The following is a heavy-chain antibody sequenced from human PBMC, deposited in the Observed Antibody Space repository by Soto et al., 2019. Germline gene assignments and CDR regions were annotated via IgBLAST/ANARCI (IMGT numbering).Heavy chain of an antibody. CDR2: ITGAGGAT. Sequence: EVQLLESGGDLVQPGGSLRLSCAASGFTFSDFAMNWVRQAPGQGLEWVSSITGAGGATYYADSVKGRFTISRDNSKNTVYLQMNSLRAEDTALYYCAKRRDSTYWSTFDPWGKGTLFTVSS. J-gene: IGHJ5*02. D-gene: IGHD2-8*02. CDR3: AKRRDSTYWSTFDP. CDR1: GFTFSDFA. V-gene: IGHV3-23*01.